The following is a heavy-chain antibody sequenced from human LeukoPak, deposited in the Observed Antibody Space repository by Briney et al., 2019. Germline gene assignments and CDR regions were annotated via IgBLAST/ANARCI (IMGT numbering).Heavy chain of an antibody. J-gene: IGHJ4*02. Sequence: PSETLSLTCTVSGGXVSRQHCSWIRQPPGKGLEWIGYIYNSGSTDYNPSLKSRVIISVDTSKNQFSLKLTSVTAADTAVYYCAKMRGYGDYWGQGTPVTVSS. CDR2: IYNSGST. D-gene: IGHD5-18*01. CDR3: AKMRGYGDY. V-gene: IGHV4-59*02. CDR1: GGXVSRQH.